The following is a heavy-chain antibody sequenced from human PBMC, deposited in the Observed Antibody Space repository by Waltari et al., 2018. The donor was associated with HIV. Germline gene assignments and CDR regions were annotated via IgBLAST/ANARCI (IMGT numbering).Heavy chain of an antibody. CDR2: IIPIFGTT. Sequence: QVQLVEYGAEVKKTGSSVKVCGKAEGGPRDRYAIRWVRQAPGQGLEWMGGIIPIFGTTNYAQKFQGRVTITADESTSTAYMELSSLRSEDTAVYYCARDLSPKVVAGTVFQHWGQGTLVTVSS. D-gene: IGHD6-19*01. V-gene: IGHV1-69*01. J-gene: IGHJ1*01. CDR1: GGPRDRYA. CDR3: ARDLSPKVVAGTVFQH.